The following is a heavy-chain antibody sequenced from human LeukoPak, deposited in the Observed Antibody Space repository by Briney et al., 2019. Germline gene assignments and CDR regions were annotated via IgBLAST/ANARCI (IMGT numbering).Heavy chain of an antibody. CDR2: IFWNDDK. J-gene: IGHJ4*02. D-gene: IGHD6-19*01. V-gene: IGHV2-5*01. CDR1: GFSLTTSGAG. Sequence: SGPTLVNPTQTLTLTCTFSGFSLTTSGAGVGWIRQPPGKALEWLALIFWNDDKRYSPSLKSRLTITKDTFKNQVVLTMTNMDPVDTATYYCAHRMYSSGWSFDFFDYWGQGTLVTVSS. CDR3: AHRMYSSGWSFDFFDY.